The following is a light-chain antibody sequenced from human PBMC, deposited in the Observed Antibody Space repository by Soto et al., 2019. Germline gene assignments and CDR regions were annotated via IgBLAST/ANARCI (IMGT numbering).Light chain of an antibody. J-gene: IGKJ5*01. CDR1: QSISSY. CDR2: AAS. V-gene: IGKV1-39*01. CDR3: QQSYSTPLVT. Sequence: DIQMTQSPSSLSASVGDRVTITCRASQSISSYVNWYQQKPGKAPKLLIYAASSLQSGVPSRFSGSGSGTDFTLTISSLQPEHFATYYCQQSYSTPLVTFGQGTRLEIK.